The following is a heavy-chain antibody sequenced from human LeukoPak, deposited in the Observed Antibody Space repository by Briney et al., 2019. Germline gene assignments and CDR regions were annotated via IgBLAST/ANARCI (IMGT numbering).Heavy chain of an antibody. CDR1: GGSFSGYY. J-gene: IGHJ5*02. CDR2: INHSGST. Sequence: PSETLPLTCAVYGGSFSGYYWSWIRQPPGKGLEWIGEINHSGSTNYNPSLKSRVTISVDTSKNQFSLKLSSVTAADTAVYYCARGGTSKGLYYYDSSGPYRSWGQGTLVTVSS. CDR3: ARGGTSKGLYYYDSSGPYRS. V-gene: IGHV4-34*01. D-gene: IGHD3-22*01.